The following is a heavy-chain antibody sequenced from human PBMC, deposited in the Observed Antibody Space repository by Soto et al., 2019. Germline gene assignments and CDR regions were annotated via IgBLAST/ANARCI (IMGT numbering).Heavy chain of an antibody. CDR2: IWYDGSNK. Sequence: QVQLVESGGGVVQPGRSLRLSCAASGFTFSSYGMHWVRQAPGKGLEWVAVIWYDGSNKYYADSVKGRFTFSRDNSKNTLYLQMNSLRAEDTAVYYCARDSRYSGSLDYWGQGTLVTVSS. CDR3: ARDSRYSGSLDY. D-gene: IGHD1-26*01. CDR1: GFTFSSYG. J-gene: IGHJ4*02. V-gene: IGHV3-33*01.